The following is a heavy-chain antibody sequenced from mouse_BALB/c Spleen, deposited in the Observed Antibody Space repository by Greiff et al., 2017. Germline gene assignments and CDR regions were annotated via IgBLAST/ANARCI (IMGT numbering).Heavy chain of an antibody. CDR1: GFTFSDYY. CDR3: ARAATVVGVDY. V-gene: IGHV5-4*02. Sequence: EVKLMESGGGLVKPGGSLKLSCAASGFTFSDYYMYWVRQTPEKRLEWVATISDGGSYTYYPDSVKGRFTISRDNAKNNLYLQMSSLKSEDTAMYYCARAATVVGVDYWGQGTSVTVAS. D-gene: IGHD1-1*01. CDR2: ISDGGSYT. J-gene: IGHJ4*01.